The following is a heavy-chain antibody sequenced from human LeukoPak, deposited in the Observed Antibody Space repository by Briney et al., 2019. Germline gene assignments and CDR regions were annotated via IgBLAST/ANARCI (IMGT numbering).Heavy chain of an antibody. D-gene: IGHD3/OR15-3a*01. CDR3: ARVIYTVSVRPGKLDF. Sequence: GESLKISCNASGYNFVSNWIGWVRQKPGKGLEWMGIIDPSDSETRYSPSFRGQVTISLDMSISPAYLHWPSLKASDTAIYFCARVIYTVSVRPGKLDFWGPGTLVTVSS. J-gene: IGHJ4*02. V-gene: IGHV5-51*01. CDR2: IDPSDSET. CDR1: GYNFVSNW.